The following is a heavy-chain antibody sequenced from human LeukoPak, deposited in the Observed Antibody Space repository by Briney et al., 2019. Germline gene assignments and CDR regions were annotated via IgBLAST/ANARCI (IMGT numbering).Heavy chain of an antibody. D-gene: IGHD1-26*01. J-gene: IGHJ6*03. Sequence: PGRSLRLSCAASGFTFSSYAINWVRQAPGKGLEWVSIISGSGGSTYYADSVKGRFTISRDNSKNTLYLQMNSLRAEDAAVYYCAKAGLSEYSGSSYYYMDVWGKGTTVTVSS. CDR1: GFTFSSYA. CDR3: AKAGLSEYSGSSYYYMDV. CDR2: ISGSGGST. V-gene: IGHV3-23*01.